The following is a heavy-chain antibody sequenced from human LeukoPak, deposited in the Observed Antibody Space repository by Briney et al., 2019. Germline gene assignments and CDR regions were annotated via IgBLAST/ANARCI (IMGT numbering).Heavy chain of an antibody. J-gene: IGHJ6*03. CDR1: GFTFSSYG. CDR2: ITGRGTNT. CDR3: ARGPSITMVRGGQWYYYMDV. V-gene: IGHV3-23*01. D-gene: IGHD3-10*01. Sequence: GGSLRLSCVASGFTFSSYGMTWVRQAPGKGLEWVASITGRGTNTYYADAVKGRFTISRDNSRNTVFLQMSSLTVDDTAVYYCARGPSITMVRGGQWYYYMDVWGKGTTVTISS.